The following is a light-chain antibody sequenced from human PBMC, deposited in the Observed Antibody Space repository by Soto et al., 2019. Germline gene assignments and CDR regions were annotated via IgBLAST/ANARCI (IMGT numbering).Light chain of an antibody. CDR3: QQYGRT. J-gene: IGKJ1*01. CDR2: GAS. Sequence: EIVMTQSPATLAVSPGERATLSCKARQSVSSSYLAWYQQKPGQAPRLLIYGASSRATGIPDRFSGSGSGTDFTLTISRLEPEDFAVYYCQQYGRTVGQGTKVAI. V-gene: IGKV3-20*01. CDR1: QSVSSSY.